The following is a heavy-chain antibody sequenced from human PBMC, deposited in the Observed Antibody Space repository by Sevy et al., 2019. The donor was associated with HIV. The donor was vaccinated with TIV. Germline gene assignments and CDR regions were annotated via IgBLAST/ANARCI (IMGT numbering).Heavy chain of an antibody. D-gene: IGHD6-13*01. Sequence: LRLSCTASGFTFGDYCMSWVRQAPGKGLEWVAFLKSDVYGGTVDHAATVRGRFVISRDDSKTIANLQMNDLKTEDTGVYYCTRWKAAQSIFDYWGQGALVTVSS. J-gene: IGHJ4*02. CDR2: LKSDVYGGTV. V-gene: IGHV3-49*04. CDR3: TRWKAAQSIFDY. CDR1: GFTFGDYC.